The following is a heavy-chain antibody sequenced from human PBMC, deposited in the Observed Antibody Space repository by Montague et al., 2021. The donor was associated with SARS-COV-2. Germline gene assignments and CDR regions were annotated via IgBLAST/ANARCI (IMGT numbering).Heavy chain of an antibody. CDR3: AKATWVLTVASLDY. J-gene: IGHJ4*02. D-gene: IGHD3-9*01. Sequence: SLRLSCAASGFTFSSYAMSWVRQAPGKGLEWVSAISGSGGSTYYADSVKGRFTISRDNSKNTLYLQMNSLRAEDTAVYHCAKATWVLTVASLDYWGQGTLVTVSS. CDR2: ISGSGGST. CDR1: GFTFSSYA. V-gene: IGHV3-23*01.